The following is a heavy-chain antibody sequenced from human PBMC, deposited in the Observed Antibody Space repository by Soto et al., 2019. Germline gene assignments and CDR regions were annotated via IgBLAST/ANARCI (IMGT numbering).Heavy chain of an antibody. CDR3: ARVVWAYCGGDCYSTGAYYYYGMDV. Sequence: ASVKVSCKASGGTFSSYAISWVRQAPGQGLEWMGGIIPIFGTANYAQKFQGRVTITADESTSTAYMELSSLRSEDTAVYYCARVVWAYCGGDCYSTGAYYYYGMDVWGQGTTVTVSS. D-gene: IGHD2-21*02. J-gene: IGHJ6*02. CDR2: IIPIFGTA. V-gene: IGHV1-69*13. CDR1: GGTFSSYA.